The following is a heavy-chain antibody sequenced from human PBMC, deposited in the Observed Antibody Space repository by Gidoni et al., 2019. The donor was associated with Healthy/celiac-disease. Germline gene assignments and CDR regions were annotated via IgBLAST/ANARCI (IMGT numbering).Heavy chain of an antibody. V-gene: IGHV3-48*01. D-gene: IGHD3-3*01. CDR3: ARVISADFWSGYFP. CDR2: ISSSSSTI. Sequence: EVQLVESGGGLVQPGGSLRLSCAASGFTFSSYSMNWVRQAPGKGLEWVSYISSSSSTIYYADSVKGRFTISRDNAKNSLYLQMNSLRAEDTAVYYCARVISADFWSGYFPWGQGTLVTVSS. J-gene: IGHJ5*02. CDR1: GFTFSSYS.